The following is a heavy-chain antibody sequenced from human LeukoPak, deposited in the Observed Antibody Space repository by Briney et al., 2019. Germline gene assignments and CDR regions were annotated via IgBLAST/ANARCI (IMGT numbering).Heavy chain of an antibody. CDR1: GFTFSSYS. J-gene: IGHJ4*02. V-gene: IGHV3-7*01. Sequence: GGSLRLSCAASGFTFSSYSMNWGRQAPGKGLEWVANINLDGSEKYYVDSVKGRFTISRDNAKNSLYLQMNSLRAEDTAVYYCARGITSGPRRYDVRNFDYWGQGTPVTVSS. CDR3: ARGITSGPRRYDVRNFDY. D-gene: IGHD5-12*01. CDR2: INLDGSEK.